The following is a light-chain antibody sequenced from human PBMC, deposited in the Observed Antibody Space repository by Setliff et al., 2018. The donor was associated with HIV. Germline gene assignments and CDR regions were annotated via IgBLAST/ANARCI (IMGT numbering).Light chain of an antibody. CDR2: GVS. V-gene: IGLV2-8*01. CDR3: SSYAGNNNYV. Sequence: QSALTQPPSASGSPGQSVTISCTETSIYVGRYNFVSWYQQHPGKAPKLMIYGVSKRPSGVPDRFSGSKSDNTASLTVSGLQAEDEADYYCSSYAGNNNYVFGTGTKVTVL. J-gene: IGLJ1*01. CDR1: SIYVGRYNF.